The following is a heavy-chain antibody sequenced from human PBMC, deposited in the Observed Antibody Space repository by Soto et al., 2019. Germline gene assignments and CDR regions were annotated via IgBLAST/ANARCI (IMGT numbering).Heavy chain of an antibody. J-gene: IGHJ6*02. CDR3: ARAGNYDFWSGYYYYGMDV. CDR2: ISAYNGNT. D-gene: IGHD3-3*01. Sequence: QVQLVQSGAEVKKPGASVKVSCKASGYTFTSYGISWVRQAPGQGLEWMGWISAYNGNTNYAQKLQGRVTMTTDTATSTAYMELRSLRSDDTAVYYCARAGNYDFWSGYYYYGMDVWGQGTTVTVSS. V-gene: IGHV1-18*01. CDR1: GYTFTSYG.